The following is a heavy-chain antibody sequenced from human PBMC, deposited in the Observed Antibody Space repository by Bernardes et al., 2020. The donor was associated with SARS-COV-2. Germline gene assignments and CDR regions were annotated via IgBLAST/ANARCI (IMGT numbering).Heavy chain of an antibody. CDR1: GGSFSGYY. V-gene: IGHV4-34*01. J-gene: IGHJ4*02. D-gene: IGHD2-15*01. Sequence: SETLSLTCAVYGGSFSGYYWSWIRQPPGKGLEWIGEINHSGSTNYNPSLKSRVTISVDTSKNQFSLKLSSVTAADTAVYYCARAKGYCSGGSCYAPLYFDYWGQGTLVTVSS. CDR2: INHSGST. CDR3: ARAKGYCSGGSCYAPLYFDY.